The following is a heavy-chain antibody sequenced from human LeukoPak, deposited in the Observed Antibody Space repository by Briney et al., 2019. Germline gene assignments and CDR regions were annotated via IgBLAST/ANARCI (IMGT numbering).Heavy chain of an antibody. D-gene: IGHD3-10*01. J-gene: IGHJ5*02. CDR1: GDSISSSSYY. CDR2: IYNSGST. CDR3: ARQYYGSGINWFDP. Sequence: SETLSLTCTVSGDSISSSSYYWGWLRQPPGKGLEWIGSIYNSGSTYYNPSLKSRVTISVDTSKNQFSLNLYSVTAADTAVYYCARQYYGSGINWFDPWGQGTLVTVSS. V-gene: IGHV4-39*01.